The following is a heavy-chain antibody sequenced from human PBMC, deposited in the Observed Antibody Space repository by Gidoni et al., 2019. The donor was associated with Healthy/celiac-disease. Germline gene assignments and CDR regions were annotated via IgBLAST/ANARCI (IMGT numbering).Heavy chain of an antibody. J-gene: IGHJ5*02. CDR2: INPSGGST. CDR3: AREIRTYYYDSSGVNWFDP. Sequence: QVQLVQSGAEVKKPGASVKVSCKASGYTFTSYYMHWVRQAPGQGLEWMGIINPSGGSTSYAQKFQGRVTMTRDTSTSTVYMELSSLRSEDTAVYYCAREIRTYYYDSSGVNWFDPWGQGTLVTVSS. V-gene: IGHV1-46*03. D-gene: IGHD3-22*01. CDR1: GYTFTSYY.